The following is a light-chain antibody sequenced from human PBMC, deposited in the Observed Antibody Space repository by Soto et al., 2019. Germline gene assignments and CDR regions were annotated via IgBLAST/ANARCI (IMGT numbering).Light chain of an antibody. Sequence: DIQITLYSSSLSESVGDRVTIPCSASQKISSYFNWYQQKPGKAPKLLIYAASSLQCGVPSRFSGSGSGTDFTLTISSLQPEDFATYYCQKRNSYPINCGKGQRRAIK. CDR3: QKRNSYPIN. CDR1: QKISSY. CDR2: AAS. J-gene: IGKJ5*01. V-gene: IGKV1-39*01.